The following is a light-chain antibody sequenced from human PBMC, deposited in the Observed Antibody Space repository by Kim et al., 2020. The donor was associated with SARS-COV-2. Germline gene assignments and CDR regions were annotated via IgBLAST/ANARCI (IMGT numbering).Light chain of an antibody. CDR1: NIGSKS. J-gene: IGLJ1*01. CDR3: QAWDTSSDHYA. Sequence: PGETATIPWGGNNIGSKSVHWYQQRPGRAPELFIYYDNDRPSGIPERFSGSNSGNTATLTISWVEAGDEADYYCQAWDTSSDHYAFGGGTKLTVL. V-gene: IGLV3-21*01. CDR2: YDN.